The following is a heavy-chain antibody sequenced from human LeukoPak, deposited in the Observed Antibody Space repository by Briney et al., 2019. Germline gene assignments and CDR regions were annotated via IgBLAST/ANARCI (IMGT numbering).Heavy chain of an antibody. CDR3: ARDLPPGSGSYYYYYYYMDV. V-gene: IGHV1-18*01. CDR1: GYTFTSFG. CDR2: ISGYNGNT. Sequence: ASVKVSCKTSGYTFTSFGTSWVRQAPGQGLEWMGWISGYNGNTNYAQKVQGRVTMTTDTSTSTAYMELRSLRSDDTAVYYCARDLPPGSGSYYYYYYYMDVWGKRTTVTVSS. D-gene: IGHD3-10*01. J-gene: IGHJ6*03.